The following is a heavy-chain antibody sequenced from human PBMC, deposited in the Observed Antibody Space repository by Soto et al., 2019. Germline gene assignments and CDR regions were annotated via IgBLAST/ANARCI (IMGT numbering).Heavy chain of an antibody. J-gene: IGHJ6*02. D-gene: IGHD6-13*01. V-gene: IGHV3-30-3*01. Sequence: GGSLRLSCAASGFTFSSYAMHWVRQAPGKGLEWVAVISYDGSNKYYADSVKGRFTISRDNSKNTLYLQMNSLRAEDTAVYYCARGKAAADYYYGMDVWGQGTTVTVSS. CDR2: ISYDGSNK. CDR3: ARGKAAADYYYGMDV. CDR1: GFTFSSYA.